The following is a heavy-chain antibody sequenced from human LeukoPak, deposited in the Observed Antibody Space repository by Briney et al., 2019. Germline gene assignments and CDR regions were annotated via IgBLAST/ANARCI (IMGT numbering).Heavy chain of an antibody. J-gene: IGHJ4*02. Sequence: SETLSLTCTVSGGSTSNYYWSWIRQPPGKGLEWIGYIYYSGSTNYNPSLKSRVTISVDTSKNQFSLKLSSVTAADTAVYYCARRDTSGYYFYWGQGTLVTVSS. V-gene: IGHV4-59*01. CDR3: ARRDTSGYYFY. CDR2: IYYSGST. CDR1: GGSTSNYY. D-gene: IGHD3-22*01.